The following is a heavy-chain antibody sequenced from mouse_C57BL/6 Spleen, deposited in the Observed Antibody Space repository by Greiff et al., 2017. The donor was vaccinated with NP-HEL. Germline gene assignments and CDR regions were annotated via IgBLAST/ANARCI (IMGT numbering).Heavy chain of an antibody. CDR3: ARYGTVVAPSGFDV. D-gene: IGHD1-1*01. CDR1: GFTFTDYY. CDR2: IRNKANGYTT. Sequence: EVKLVESGGGLVQPGGSLSLSCAASGFTFTDYYMSWVRQPPGKALEWLGFIRNKANGYTTEYSASVKGRFTISRDNSQSILYLQMNALRAEDSATYYCARYGTVVAPSGFDVWGTGTTVTVSS. J-gene: IGHJ1*03. V-gene: IGHV7-3*01.